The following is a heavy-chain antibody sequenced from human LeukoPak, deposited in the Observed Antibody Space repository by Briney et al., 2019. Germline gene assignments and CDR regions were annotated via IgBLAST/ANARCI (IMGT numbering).Heavy chain of an antibody. CDR1: GGTFSSYA. D-gene: IGHD1-1*01. Sequence: ASVKVSCKASGGTFSSYAISWVRQAPGQGLEWMGGIIPIFGTANYAQKFQGRVTITADESTSTAYMELSSLRSEDTAVYHCARVFLAGTYGMDVWGQGTTVTVSS. CDR2: IIPIFGTA. V-gene: IGHV1-69*13. CDR3: ARVFLAGTYGMDV. J-gene: IGHJ6*02.